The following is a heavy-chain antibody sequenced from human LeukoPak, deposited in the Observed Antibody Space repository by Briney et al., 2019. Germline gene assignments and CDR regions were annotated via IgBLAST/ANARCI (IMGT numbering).Heavy chain of an antibody. CDR2: MNPNSGNT. V-gene: IGHV1-8*03. J-gene: IGHJ4*02. CDR3: ARGGSEGGSSNYFDY. CDR1: GGTFSSSV. Sequence: GASVKVSCKASGGTFSSSVINWVRQATGRGLEWMGWMNPNSGNTGYAQKFQGRVTITRNTSISTAYMELSSLRSEDTAVYYCARGGSEGGSSNYFDYWGQGTLVTVSS. D-gene: IGHD6-6*01.